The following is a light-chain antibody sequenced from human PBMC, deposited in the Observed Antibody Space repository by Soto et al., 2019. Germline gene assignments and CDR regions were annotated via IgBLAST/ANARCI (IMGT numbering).Light chain of an antibody. Sequence: DIVMTQSPDSLAVSLGERATINCKSSQSVLYSSNNKNYLAWYQQKPGQPPKLLIYWASTRESGVPDRFSGSGSGTDFTLTSGNLQAEDVAVYYCQQYDSTPYTFGPGIKVDIK. CDR1: QSVLYSSNNKNY. CDR3: QQYDSTPYT. CDR2: WAS. J-gene: IGKJ3*01. V-gene: IGKV4-1*01.